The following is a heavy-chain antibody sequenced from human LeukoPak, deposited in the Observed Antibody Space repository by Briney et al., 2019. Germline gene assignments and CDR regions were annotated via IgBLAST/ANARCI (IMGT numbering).Heavy chain of an antibody. D-gene: IGHD6-19*01. J-gene: IGHJ4*02. CDR3: AKEDGYSSGWYGGANY. V-gene: IGHV3-23*01. Sequence: GGSLRLSCAASGFTFSSYVMSWVRQAPGKGLEWVSAISVNGGSTYYADSVKGRFTISRDNSKNTLYLQMNSLRAEDTAVYYCAKEDGYSSGWYGGANYWGQGTLVTVSS. CDR2: ISVNGGST. CDR1: GFTFSSYV.